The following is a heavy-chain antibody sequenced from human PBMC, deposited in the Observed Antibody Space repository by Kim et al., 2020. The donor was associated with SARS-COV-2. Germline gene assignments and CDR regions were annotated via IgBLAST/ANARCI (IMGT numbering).Heavy chain of an antibody. CDR1: GFTFSTSW. J-gene: IGHJ4*02. V-gene: IGHV3-74*01. CDR3: TTSKVTGY. D-gene: IGHD3-9*01. Sequence: GGSLRLSCVVSGFTFSTSWMHWVRQAPGEGLVWVSRITPDGSGMNYADSVKGRFTVSRDNAKNTLYLQMNSLRVEDTAVYYCTTSKVTGYWGQGTLVTVS. CDR2: ITPDGSGM.